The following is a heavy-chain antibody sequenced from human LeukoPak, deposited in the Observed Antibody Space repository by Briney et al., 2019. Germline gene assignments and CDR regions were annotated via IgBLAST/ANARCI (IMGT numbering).Heavy chain of an antibody. CDR1: GYTFTSYY. CDR3: ARASRGYDAFDF. CDR2: INPSGGST. D-gene: IGHD3-10*01. J-gene: IGHJ3*01. Sequence: ASVKVSCKVSGYTFTSYYMHWVRQAPGQGLEWMGIINPSGGSTSYAQKFQGRVTMTRDTSTSTVYMELSSLRSEDTAVYYCARASRGYDAFDFWGQGTMVTVSS. V-gene: IGHV1-46*01.